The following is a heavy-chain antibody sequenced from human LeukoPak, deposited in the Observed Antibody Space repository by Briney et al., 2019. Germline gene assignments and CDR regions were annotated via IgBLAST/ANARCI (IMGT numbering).Heavy chain of an antibody. CDR2: IIPIFGTA. CDR3: ARAEYCSSTSCYFAPDY. V-gene: IGHV1-69*13. D-gene: IGHD2-2*01. CDR1: GGTFSSYA. Sequence: SVTVSCKASGGTFSSYAISWVRQAPGQGLEWMGGIIPIFGTANYAQKFQGRVTITADESTSTAYMELSSLRSEDTAVYYCARAEYCSSTSCYFAPDYWGQGTLVTVSS. J-gene: IGHJ4*02.